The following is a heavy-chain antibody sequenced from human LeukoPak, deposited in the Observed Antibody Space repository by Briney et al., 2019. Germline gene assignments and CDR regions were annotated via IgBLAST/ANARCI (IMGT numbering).Heavy chain of an antibody. CDR1: GGTFSSYA. CDR3: ARDLGYCSSTSCY. V-gene: IGHV1-69*04. J-gene: IGHJ4*02. CDR2: IIPILGIA. Sequence: ASVKVSCKASGGTFSSYAISWVRQAPGQGLEWMGRIIPILGIANYAQKFQGRVTITADKSTSTAYMELSSLRFEDTAVYYCARDLGYCSSTSCYWGQGTLVTVSS. D-gene: IGHD2-2*01.